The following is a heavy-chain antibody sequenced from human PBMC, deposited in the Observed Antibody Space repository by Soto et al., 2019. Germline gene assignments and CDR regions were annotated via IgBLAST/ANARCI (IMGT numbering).Heavy chain of an antibody. J-gene: IGHJ4*02. CDR2: IYTSGST. D-gene: IGHD2-15*01. Sequence: SETLSLTCTFSGGSISSYYWSWIRQPAGKGLEWIGRIYTSGSTNYNPSLKSRVTMSVDTSKNQFSLKLSSVTAADTAVYYCARVGGYCSGGSCRTPYYFDYWGQGTLVTVSS. V-gene: IGHV4-4*07. CDR3: ARVGGYCSGGSCRTPYYFDY. CDR1: GGSISSYY.